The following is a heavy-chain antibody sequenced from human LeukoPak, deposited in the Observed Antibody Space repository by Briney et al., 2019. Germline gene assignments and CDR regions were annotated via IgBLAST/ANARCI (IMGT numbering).Heavy chain of an antibody. Sequence: GESLKISCKGSGYXXPXYWXXXXRXXPGXXXXXMXTIXXXDSXPRYNPXFEGHVTLSADTSIGTASLQWSSLKASDTAIYYCARRDWLHQRFNVFAVWGPGTTVIVSS. CDR1: GYXXPXYW. J-gene: IGHJ3*01. V-gene: IGHV5-51*01. CDR2: IXXXDSXP. D-gene: IGHD5-24*01. CDR3: ARRDWLHQRFNVFAV.